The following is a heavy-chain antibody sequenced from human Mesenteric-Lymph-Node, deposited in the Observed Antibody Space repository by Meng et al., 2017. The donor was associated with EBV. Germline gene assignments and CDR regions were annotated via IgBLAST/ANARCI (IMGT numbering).Heavy chain of an antibody. J-gene: IGHJ4*02. CDR1: GYTFSDYY. CDR2: IYPKSGIN. CDR3: ARDISGYYHLQG. D-gene: IGHD3-3*01. Sequence: QVQLVQAGAEVKKPGASVKVSCKGSGYTFSDYYIHWVRQAPGQGLEWMGRIYPKSGINHNALKFQGRITMTRDTSISTAYMELSGLRSDDTAVYFCARDISGYYHLQGWGQGTLVTVSS. V-gene: IGHV1-2*06.